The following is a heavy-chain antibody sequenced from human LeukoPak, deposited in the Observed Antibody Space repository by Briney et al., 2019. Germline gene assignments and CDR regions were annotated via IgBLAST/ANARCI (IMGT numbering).Heavy chain of an antibody. D-gene: IGHD5-12*01. Sequence: SVKVSCKASGGTFSSSTISWVRQAPGQGLEWMGGIIPIFGTTNYAQRFQGRVTITADESTSTAYMDLRSLRSEDTAVYYCASLLDIVATIDFWGQGTLVTVSS. CDR3: ASLLDIVATIDF. CDR1: GGTFSSST. CDR2: IIPIFGTT. J-gene: IGHJ4*02. V-gene: IGHV1-69*01.